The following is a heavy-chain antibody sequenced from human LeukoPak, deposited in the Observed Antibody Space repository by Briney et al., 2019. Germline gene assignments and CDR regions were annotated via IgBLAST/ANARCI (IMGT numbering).Heavy chain of an antibody. CDR3: ASIAAAGRDY. CDR1: GGSFSGYY. CDR2: INHSGST. J-gene: IGHJ4*02. D-gene: IGHD6-13*01. Sequence: SETLSLTCAVYGGSFSGYYWSWIRQPPGKGLEWIGEINHSGSTNYNPSLKSRVTISVDTSKNQFSLKLGSVTAADTAVYYCASIAAAGRDYWGQGTLVTVSS. V-gene: IGHV4-34*01.